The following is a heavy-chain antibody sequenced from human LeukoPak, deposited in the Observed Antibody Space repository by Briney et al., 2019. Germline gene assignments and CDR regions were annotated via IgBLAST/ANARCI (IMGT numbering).Heavy chain of an antibody. D-gene: IGHD1-1*01. CDR3: ARDGTRGNFDF. CDR2: INGGGSST. Sequence: GGSLTLSCAASGFTLSSYWMQWVRPPTGKGVGWVSGINGGGSSTSYADSVKGRFTISRDKARDTLYLQMNTRRAEDTAVYYCARDGTRGNFDFWGQGTLVTVSS. CDR1: GFTLSSYW. J-gene: IGHJ4*02. V-gene: IGHV3-74*01.